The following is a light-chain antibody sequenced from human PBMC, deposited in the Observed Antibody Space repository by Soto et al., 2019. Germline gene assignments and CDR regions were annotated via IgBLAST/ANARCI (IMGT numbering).Light chain of an antibody. Sequence: DIQMTQSPSSLSASVGDRVTITCRASQGISNYLAWYQQKPGKVPSLLIYTASILQSGVPSRFSGSGSGTDFTLTISSVQPEDVATYYCQKYNSVPFTFGPGTKVDIK. J-gene: IGKJ3*01. CDR2: TAS. CDR3: QKYNSVPFT. CDR1: QGISNY. V-gene: IGKV1-27*01.